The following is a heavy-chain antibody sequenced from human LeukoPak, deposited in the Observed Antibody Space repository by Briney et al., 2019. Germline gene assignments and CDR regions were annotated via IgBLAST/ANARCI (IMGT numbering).Heavy chain of an antibody. J-gene: IGHJ3*02. D-gene: IGHD3-22*01. CDR1: GGSISSYY. V-gene: IGHV4-59*01. Sequence: SETLSLTCTVSGGSISSYYWSWIRQPPGKGLEWIGYLYYSGSTNYNPSLKSRVTISVDTSKNQFSLKLSSVTAADTAVYYCARDRVSYDSSGLDAFDIWGQGTMVTVSS. CDR3: ARDRVSYDSSGLDAFDI. CDR2: LYYSGST.